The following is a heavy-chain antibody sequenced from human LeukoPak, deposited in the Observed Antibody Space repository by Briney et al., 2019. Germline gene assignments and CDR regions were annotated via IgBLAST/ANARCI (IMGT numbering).Heavy chain of an antibody. CDR1: GYTFTSYA. CDR2: INTNTGNP. J-gene: IGHJ4*02. CDR3: HTYYYDSSGYYYEGPPFDY. Sequence: AASVKVSCKASGYTFTSYAMNWVRQAPGQGLEWMGWINTNTGNPTYAQGFTGRFVFSLDTSVSTAYLQISSLKAEDTAVYYCHTYYYDSSGYYYEGPPFDYWGQGTLVTVSS. D-gene: IGHD3-22*01. V-gene: IGHV7-4-1*02.